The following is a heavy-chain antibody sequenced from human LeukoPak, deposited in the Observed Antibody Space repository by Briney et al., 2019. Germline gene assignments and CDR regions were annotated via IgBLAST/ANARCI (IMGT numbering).Heavy chain of an antibody. CDR1: GGSISSYY. J-gene: IGHJ4*02. D-gene: IGHD3-3*01. CDR3: ARGYPQKYYDFWSGYYTGINFDY. Sequence: PSETLSLTCTVSGGSISSYYWSWIRQPPGKGLEWIGYIYYSGSTNYNPSLKSRVTISVDMSKNQFSLKLSSVTAADTAVYYCARGYPQKYYDFWSGYYTGINFDYWGQGTLVTVSS. CDR2: IYYSGST. V-gene: IGHV4-59*01.